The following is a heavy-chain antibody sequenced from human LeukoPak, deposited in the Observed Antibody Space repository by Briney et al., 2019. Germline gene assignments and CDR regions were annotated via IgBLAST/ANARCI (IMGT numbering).Heavy chain of an antibody. CDR1: GITVSGNY. J-gene: IGHJ5*02. CDR3: ARLVTGTTVINSGWFDP. D-gene: IGHD4-23*01. CDR2: IYSGGNT. V-gene: IGHV3-66*04. Sequence: GGSLRLSCAASGITVSGNYMAWVRQAPGQGLEWASVIYSGGNTYHADSVKGRFSISRDNSKNTVYLQMNGLRVEDTAVYYCARLVTGTTVINSGWFDPWGRGTLVTVSS.